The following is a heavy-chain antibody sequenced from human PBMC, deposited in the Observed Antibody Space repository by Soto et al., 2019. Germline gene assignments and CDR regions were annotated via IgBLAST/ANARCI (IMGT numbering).Heavy chain of an antibody. V-gene: IGHV1-2*02. CDR3: AREQATAKPEGVDF. CDR1: GYTLSDYY. Sequence: GASVKVSCKASGYTLSDYYIHWVRQAPGQGLEWMGWINPNSGGTKYAPKFQGGVTMTRDTSITTAYMELSRLRSGDTAVYYCAREQATAKPEGVDFWGQGTLVTVSS. D-gene: IGHD1-1*01. CDR2: INPNSGGT. J-gene: IGHJ4*02.